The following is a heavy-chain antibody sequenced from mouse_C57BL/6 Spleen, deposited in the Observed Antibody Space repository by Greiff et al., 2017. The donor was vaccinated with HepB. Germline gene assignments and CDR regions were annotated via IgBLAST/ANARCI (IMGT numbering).Heavy chain of an antibody. CDR1: GFTFTDYY. J-gene: IGHJ2*01. Sequence: EVKVVESGGGLVQPGGSLSLSCAASGFTFTDYYMSWVRQPPGKALEWLGFIRNKANGYTTEYSASVKGRFTISRDNSQSILYLQMNALRAEDSATYYCARYYYYAPYYFDYWGQGTTLTVSS. CDR2: IRNKANGYTT. V-gene: IGHV7-3*01. D-gene: IGHD1-1*01. CDR3: ARYYYYAPYYFDY.